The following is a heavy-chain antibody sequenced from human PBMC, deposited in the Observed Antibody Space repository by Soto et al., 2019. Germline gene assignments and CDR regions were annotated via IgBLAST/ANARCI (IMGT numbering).Heavy chain of an antibody. CDR3: ARSGDSFGFTDY. Sequence: QVQLQESRPGLVKPSETLSLTCTVSGGSITGYYWTWIRQPPGKGLEWIGYVFYKGNTNYNPSLKSRVTISVDTSANQFSLRLSSVTAADTAVYYCARSGDSFGFTDYWGQGTLVTVSS. D-gene: IGHD5-18*01. CDR1: GGSITGYY. J-gene: IGHJ4*02. CDR2: VFYKGNT. V-gene: IGHV4-59*01.